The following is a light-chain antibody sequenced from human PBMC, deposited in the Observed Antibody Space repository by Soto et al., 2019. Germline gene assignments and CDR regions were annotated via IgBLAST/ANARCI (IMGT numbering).Light chain of an antibody. CDR2: WAS. V-gene: IGKV4-1*01. J-gene: IGKJ2*01. Sequence: DIVMTQSPDSLAVSLGERATINCKSSQSVLYNSNDKNYIAWYQQKPGQPPKLLIYWASTRESGVPDRFSGSGSGTDFTLTISSLQAEDVAVYYCQQYYSTPQTFGQGTKLEIK. CDR3: QQYYSTPQT. CDR1: QSVLYNSNDKNY.